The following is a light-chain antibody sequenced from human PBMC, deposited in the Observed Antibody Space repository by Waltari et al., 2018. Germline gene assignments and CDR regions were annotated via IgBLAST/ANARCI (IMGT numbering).Light chain of an antibody. CDR1: TSNIGENP. Sequence: QSVLTQPPSASGTPGQSIIISCSGSTSNIGENPVTWYQQLPGTAPKLLIYGTRERPSGVPNRLSGSKSGTSASLAISALQSEDEADYYCAAWDDSLNGPVFGTGTKVTVL. J-gene: IGLJ1*01. CDR2: GTR. CDR3: AAWDDSLNGPV. V-gene: IGLV1-44*01.